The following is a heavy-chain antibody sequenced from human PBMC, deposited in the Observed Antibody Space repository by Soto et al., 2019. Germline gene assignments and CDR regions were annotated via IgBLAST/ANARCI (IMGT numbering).Heavy chain of an antibody. V-gene: IGHV3-30-3*01. D-gene: IGHD6-19*01. CDR2: ISYDGSNK. Sequence: PGGSLRLSCAASGFTFSSYAMHWVRQAPGKGLEWVAVISYDGSNKYYADSVKGRFTISRDNSKNTLYLQMNSLRAEDTAVYYCAREYSSGAFDIWGQGTMVTVSS. CDR1: GFTFSSYA. CDR3: AREYSSGAFDI. J-gene: IGHJ3*02.